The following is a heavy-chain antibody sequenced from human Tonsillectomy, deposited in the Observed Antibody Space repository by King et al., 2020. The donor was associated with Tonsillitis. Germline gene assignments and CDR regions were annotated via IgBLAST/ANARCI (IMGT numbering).Heavy chain of an antibody. V-gene: IGHV1-2*02. Sequence: VQLVESGAEVKKPGASVKVSCKASGYTFTGYYMHWVRQAPGQGLEWMGWINPNNDVTNYALKFQGRVTMTRDTSISTAYMELSRLTSDDTAVYYCARDRGELLPSDYFDYWGQGTLVTVSS. CDR2: INPNNDVT. CDR1: GYTFTGYY. D-gene: IGHD1-26*01. J-gene: IGHJ4*02. CDR3: ARDRGELLPSDYFDY.